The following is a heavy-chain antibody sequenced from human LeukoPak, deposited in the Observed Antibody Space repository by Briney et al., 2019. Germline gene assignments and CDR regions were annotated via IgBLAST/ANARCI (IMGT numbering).Heavy chain of an antibody. D-gene: IGHD5-24*01. J-gene: IGHJ4*02. Sequence: GASVKVSCKASGYTFSSYFMRWVRQAPGQGLEWMGIINPRGGSTSYAQKFQGRVTMTRDTSTSTVYMELSSLRSEDTAVYYCARDVEMAKYYFDYWGQGTLVTVSS. CDR3: ARDVEMAKYYFDY. V-gene: IGHV1-46*01. CDR2: INPRGGST. CDR1: GYTFSSYF.